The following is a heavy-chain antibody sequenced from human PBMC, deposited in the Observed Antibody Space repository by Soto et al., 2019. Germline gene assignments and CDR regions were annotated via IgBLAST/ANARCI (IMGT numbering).Heavy chain of an antibody. CDR1: GGSISSYY. Sequence: SETLSLTCTVSGGSISSYYWSWIRQPPGKGLEWIGYIYYSGSTNYNPSLKSRVTISVDTSKNQFSLKLSSVTAADTAVYYCARETLAAAGFDYWDQGTLVTVSS. V-gene: IGHV4-59*01. CDR2: IYYSGST. J-gene: IGHJ4*02. CDR3: ARETLAAAGFDY. D-gene: IGHD6-13*01.